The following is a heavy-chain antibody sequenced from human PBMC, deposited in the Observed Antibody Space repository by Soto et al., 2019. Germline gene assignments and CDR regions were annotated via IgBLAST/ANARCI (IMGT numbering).Heavy chain of an antibody. CDR1: GGSISSSSYY. D-gene: IGHD1-26*01. J-gene: IGHJ4*02. CDR2: IYYSGST. CDR3: ASIDLVGAWDY. Sequence: QLQLQESGPGLVKPSETLSLTCTVSGGSISSSSYYWGWIRQPPGKGLEWIGSIYYSGSTYYNPSLKSRVTISVDTSKNQFSLKLSSVTAADTAVYYCASIDLVGAWDYWGQGTLVTVSS. V-gene: IGHV4-39*01.